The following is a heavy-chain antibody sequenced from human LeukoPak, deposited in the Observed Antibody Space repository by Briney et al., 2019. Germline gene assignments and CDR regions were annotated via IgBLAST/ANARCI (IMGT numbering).Heavy chain of an antibody. J-gene: IGHJ3*02. D-gene: IGHD6-13*01. CDR3: ANGGIAAAGDAFDI. CDR2: ISGSGGST. V-gene: IGHV3-23*01. CDR1: GLTFSSHS. Sequence: GGSLTLSCAASGLTFSSHSMSGVRQAPGKGMEWVSAISGSGGSTYYADSVKGRFTISRDNSKNTLYLQMNSLRAQDTAVYYCANGGIAAAGDAFDIWGQGTMVTVSS.